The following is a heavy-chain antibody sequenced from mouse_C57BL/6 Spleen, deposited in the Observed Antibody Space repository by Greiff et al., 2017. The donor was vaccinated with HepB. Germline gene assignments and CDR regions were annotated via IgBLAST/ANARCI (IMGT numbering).Heavy chain of an antibody. CDR3: QRGNFYAMDY. J-gene: IGHJ4*01. V-gene: IGHV2-5*01. Sequence: LVESGPGLVQPSQSLSITCTVSGFSLTSYGVHWVRQSPGKGLEWLGVIWRGGSTDYNAAFMSRLSITKDNSKSQVFFKMNSLQADDTAIYYCQRGNFYAMDYWGQGTSVTVSS. CDR2: IWRGGST. CDR1: GFSLTSYG. D-gene: IGHD2-1*01.